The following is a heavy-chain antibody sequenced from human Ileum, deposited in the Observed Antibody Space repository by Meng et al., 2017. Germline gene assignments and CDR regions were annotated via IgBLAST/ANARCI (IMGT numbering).Heavy chain of an antibody. J-gene: IGHJ4*02. CDR2: IYHTGGT. CDR1: GCSISISNW. Sequence: QVQLQESGPGLVKPSGTLPLTCAVLGCSISISNWWTWVRQPPGQGLEWIGEIYHTGGTNYNPSLKRRVTISVDKSKNQFSLEVTSVTAADTAVYYCARVRCASVSCYGDSYFDYWGQGILVTVSS. V-gene: IGHV4-4*02. CDR3: ARVRCASVSCYGDSYFDY. D-gene: IGHD2-15*01.